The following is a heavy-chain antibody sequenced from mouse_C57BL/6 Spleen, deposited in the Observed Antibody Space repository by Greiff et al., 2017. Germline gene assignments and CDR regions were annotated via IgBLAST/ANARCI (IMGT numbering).Heavy chain of an antibody. Sequence: QVQLQQPGAELVKPGASVKMSCKASGYTFTSYWITWVKQRPGQGLEWIGDIYPGSGSTNYNEKFKSKATLTVDTSSSTAYMQLSSLTSEDSAVYSCARGDDGYYVAAYWGQGTLVTVSA. CDR1: GYTFTSYW. V-gene: IGHV1-55*01. D-gene: IGHD2-3*01. CDR2: IYPGSGST. J-gene: IGHJ3*01. CDR3: ARGDDGYYVAAY.